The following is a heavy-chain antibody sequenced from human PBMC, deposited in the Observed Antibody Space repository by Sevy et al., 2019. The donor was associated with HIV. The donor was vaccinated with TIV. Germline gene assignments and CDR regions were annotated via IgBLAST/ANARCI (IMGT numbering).Heavy chain of an antibody. CDR1: GGSFKNYD. CDR3: ARWRGTRVTMMVVVTTGYFDY. D-gene: IGHD3-22*01. CDR2: VTHSGST. V-gene: IGHV4-34*01. Sequence: SETLSLTCGIYGGSFKNYDWSWIRQPPGKGLEWVGEVTHSGSTNYNPSLKSRLTMSLETSKNQFSLKLTSVTAADTAVYYCARWRGTRVTMMVVVTTGYFDYWGQGTLVTVSS. J-gene: IGHJ4*02.